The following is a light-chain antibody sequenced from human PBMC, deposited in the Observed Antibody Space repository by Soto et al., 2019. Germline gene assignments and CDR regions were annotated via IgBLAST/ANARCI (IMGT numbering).Light chain of an antibody. J-gene: IGLJ2*01. Sequence: QSVLKQPPSVSGAPGQRVTISCTGSSSNIGAGYDVHWYQQLPGTAPKLLIYGNSNRPSGVPDRFSGSKSGTSASLAITGLQAEDEADYHCQSYDSSLSGVVLGGGTQLTVL. V-gene: IGLV1-40*01. CDR3: QSYDSSLSGVV. CDR2: GNS. CDR1: SSNIGAGYD.